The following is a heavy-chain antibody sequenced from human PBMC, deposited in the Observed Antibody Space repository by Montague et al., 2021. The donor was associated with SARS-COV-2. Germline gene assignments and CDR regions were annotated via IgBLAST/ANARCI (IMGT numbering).Heavy chain of an antibody. CDR3: ASRPKWGLAYFDS. V-gene: IGHV4-59*08. D-gene: IGHD1-26*01. Sequence: SETLSLTCSVSGDSMTSYYYCWSWQSPAQGLERIGITYYCGSTNYNFSPKSRVTMSVDTSKNQFHLALTSVTVADTAVYFCASRPKWGLAYFDSWGQGTLVTVSS. CDR1: GDSMTSYY. J-gene: IGHJ4*02. CDR2: TYYCGST.